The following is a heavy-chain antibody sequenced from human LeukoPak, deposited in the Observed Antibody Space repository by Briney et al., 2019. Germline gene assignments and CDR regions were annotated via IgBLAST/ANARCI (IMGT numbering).Heavy chain of an antibody. D-gene: IGHD5-18*01. CDR3: ARGGRGYSYGPYGY. Sequence: PSQTLSLTCTVSGGSISSGDYYWSWIRQPPGKGLEWIGYIYYSGSTYYNPSLKSRVTISVDTSKNQFSLKLSSVTAADTAVYYCARGGRGYSYGPYGYWGQGTLVTVSS. V-gene: IGHV4-30-4*01. CDR1: GGSISSGDYY. CDR2: IYYSGST. J-gene: IGHJ4*02.